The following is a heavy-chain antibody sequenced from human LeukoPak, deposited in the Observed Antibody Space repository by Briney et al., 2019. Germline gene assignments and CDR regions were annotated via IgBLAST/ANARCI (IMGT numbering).Heavy chain of an antibody. D-gene: IGHD6-13*01. J-gene: IGHJ4*02. CDR1: GFTFSSYD. Sequence: PGGSLRLSCAASGFTFSSYDMHWFRQATGKGLEWVSAIDSAGDPYYPGSVKGRFTISGENAKNSLYLQMNSLRAGDTAVYYCARAYSSTWYDSPLDYWGQGTLVTVSS. V-gene: IGHV3-13*05. CDR3: ARAYSSTWYDSPLDY. CDR2: IDSAGDP.